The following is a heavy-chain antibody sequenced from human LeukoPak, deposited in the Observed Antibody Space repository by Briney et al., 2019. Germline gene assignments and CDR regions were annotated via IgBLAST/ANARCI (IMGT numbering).Heavy chain of an antibody. CDR1: GGSISSSSYY. Sequence: SETLSLTCTVSGGSISSSSYYWSWVRQPPGKGLEWIGYIYYSGSTNYNPSLKSRVTISVDTSKNQFSLKLSSVTAADTAVYYCARGAGSASTRVDYWGQGILVTVSS. CDR3: ARGAGSASTRVDY. D-gene: IGHD3-10*01. V-gene: IGHV4-61*01. J-gene: IGHJ4*02. CDR2: IYYSGST.